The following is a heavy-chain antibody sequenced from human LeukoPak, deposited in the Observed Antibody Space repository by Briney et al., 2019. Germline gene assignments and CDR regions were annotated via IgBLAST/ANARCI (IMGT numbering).Heavy chain of an antibody. D-gene: IGHD7-27*01. J-gene: IGHJ6*02. Sequence: PSETLSLTCAVYGGSFSGYYWSWIRQPPGKGLEWIGEINHSGSTNYNPSLKSRVTISVDTSKNQLSLKLSSVTAADTAVYYCARGRILGYYYYYYGMDVWGQGTTVTVSS. CDR3: ARGRILGYYYYYYGMDV. CDR2: INHSGST. V-gene: IGHV4-34*01. CDR1: GGSFSGYY.